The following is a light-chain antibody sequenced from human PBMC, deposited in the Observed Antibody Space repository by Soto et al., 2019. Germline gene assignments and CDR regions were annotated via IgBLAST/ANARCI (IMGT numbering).Light chain of an antibody. CDR3: QQSYTSVQT. Sequence: DIQMTQSPSSLSASVGDTVTITCRAGQTPKNYVNWYQQKPGRVPTLLIYAATALQSRAPYRFAATASGTDFTLTIMSLQPEDSGTYYCQQSYTSVQTFGQGTKIGDQT. CDR2: AAT. J-gene: IGKJ2*01. V-gene: IGKV1-39*01. CDR1: QTPKNY.